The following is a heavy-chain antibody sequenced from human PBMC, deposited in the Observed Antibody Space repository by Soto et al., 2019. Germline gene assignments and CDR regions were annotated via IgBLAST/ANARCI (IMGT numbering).Heavy chain of an antibody. CDR3: AREFSYGDYSPNQPAHYGMDV. J-gene: IGHJ6*02. V-gene: IGHV1-18*01. D-gene: IGHD4-17*01. Sequence: KTPASVKVSCKASGYTFTRYGISWVRQAPGQGLEWMGWISGYNGDTKYAQKFQGRVTITRDTSASTAYMELSSLRSEDTAVYYCAREFSYGDYSPNQPAHYGMDVWGQGTTVTVSS. CDR2: ISGYNGDT. CDR1: GYTFTRYG.